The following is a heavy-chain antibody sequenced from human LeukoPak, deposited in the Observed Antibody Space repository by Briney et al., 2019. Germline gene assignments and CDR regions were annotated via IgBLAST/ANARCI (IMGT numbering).Heavy chain of an antibody. CDR3: ARLGSGYLYYFDY. D-gene: IGHD5-12*01. J-gene: IGHJ4*02. CDR2: VYYSGST. V-gene: IGHV4-59*08. Sequence: GSLRLSCAASGFTFSNAWMSWVRQAPGKGLEWIGNVYYSGSTNYNPSLKSRVTISVDTSKNQFSLRLSSVTAADTAMYYCARLGSGYLYYFDYWGQGTLVTVSS. CDR1: GFTFSNAW.